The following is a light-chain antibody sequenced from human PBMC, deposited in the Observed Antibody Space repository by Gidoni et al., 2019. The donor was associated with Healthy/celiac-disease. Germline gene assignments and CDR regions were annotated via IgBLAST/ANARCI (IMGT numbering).Light chain of an antibody. Sequence: TLSLSPGERATLSCRASQSVSSYLAWYQQKPGQAPRLLIYDASNRATGIPARFSGSGSGTDFTLTISSLEPEDFAVYYCQQRSNWPPYTFGQXTKLXIK. V-gene: IGKV3-11*01. CDR1: QSVSSY. CDR2: DAS. CDR3: QQRSNWPPYT. J-gene: IGKJ2*01.